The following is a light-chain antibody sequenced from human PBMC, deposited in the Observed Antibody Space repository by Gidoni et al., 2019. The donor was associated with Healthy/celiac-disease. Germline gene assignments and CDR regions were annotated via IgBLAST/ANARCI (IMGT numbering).Light chain of an antibody. CDR1: QSVSSN. V-gene: IGKV3-15*01. CDR3: QQYNNWPPWT. J-gene: IGKJ1*01. Sequence: EIVMTQSPATLSASPGERATLSCRVSQSVSSNLAWYQQRPGHAPRLLIYGASTRATGIPARFSGSGSGTEFTLTISSLQSEDFAVYYCQQYNNWPPWTFGQGTKVEIK. CDR2: GAS.